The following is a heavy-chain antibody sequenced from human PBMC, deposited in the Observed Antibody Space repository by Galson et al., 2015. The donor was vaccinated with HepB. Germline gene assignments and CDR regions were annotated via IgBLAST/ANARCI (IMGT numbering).Heavy chain of an antibody. CDR2: IKSKTDGGTT. D-gene: IGHD5-12*01. CDR3: ARDGQVATIRSYFDY. CDR1: GFTFSNAW. Sequence: SLRLSCAASGFTFSNAWMNWVRQAPGKGLEWVGRIKSKTDGGTTDYAAPVKGRFTISRDDSKNTLYLQMNSLRDEDTAVYYCARDGQVATIRSYFDYWGQGTLVTVSS. J-gene: IGHJ4*02. V-gene: IGHV3-15*07.